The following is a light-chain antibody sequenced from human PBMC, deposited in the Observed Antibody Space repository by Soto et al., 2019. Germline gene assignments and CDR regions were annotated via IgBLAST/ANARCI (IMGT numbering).Light chain of an antibody. CDR3: AAWDDSLSGRDVV. Sequence: QSVLTQPPSASGTPGQRVTISCYGSSSNIGSNYVYWYQQLPGTAPKLLIYRNNQRPSGVPDRFSGSKSGTSASLAIRGLRSADEADYYCAAWDDSLSGRDVVFGGGTTLTVL. V-gene: IGLV1-47*01. J-gene: IGLJ2*01. CDR2: RNN. CDR1: SSNIGSNY.